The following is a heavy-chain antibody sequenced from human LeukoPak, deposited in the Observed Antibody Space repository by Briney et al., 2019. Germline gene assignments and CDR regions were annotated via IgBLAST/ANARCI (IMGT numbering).Heavy chain of an antibody. CDR1: GYTFTSYG. J-gene: IGHJ6*02. CDR3: ARDHTDCSSTSCRSYYYYGMDV. Sequence: ASVKVSCKASGYTFTSYGISWVRQAPGQGLEWMGWISAYNGNTNYAQKLQGRVTMTTDTSTSTAYMELRSLRSGDTAVYYCARDHTDCSSTSCRSYYYYGMDVWGQGTTVTVSS. CDR2: ISAYNGNT. V-gene: IGHV1-18*01. D-gene: IGHD2-2*01.